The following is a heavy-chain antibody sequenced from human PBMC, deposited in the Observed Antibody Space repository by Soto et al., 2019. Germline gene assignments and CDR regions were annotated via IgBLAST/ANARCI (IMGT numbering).Heavy chain of an antibody. CDR3: ARASYYYDSSGYFDY. CDR1: GHTFFTYD. D-gene: IGHD3-22*01. Sequence: SVKVSCKASGHTFFTYDISWVRQAPGQGLEWMGGIIPIFGTANYAQKFQGRVTITADESTSTAYMELSSLRSEDTAVYYCARASYYYDSSGYFDYWGQGTLVTVSS. J-gene: IGHJ4*02. CDR2: IIPIFGTA. V-gene: IGHV1-69*13.